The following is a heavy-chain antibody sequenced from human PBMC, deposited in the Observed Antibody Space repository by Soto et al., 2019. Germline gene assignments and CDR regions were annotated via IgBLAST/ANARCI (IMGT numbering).Heavy chain of an antibody. Sequence: GGSLRLSCVAAGFTFSSAAMNWVRQAPGKGLEWVSIIGGTGTRTHYADSVKGRFTISRDNSKNTLYLDMHSLRAEDTALYYCAKSLDIHYKNWFDPWGQGTRVTVSS. CDR1: GFTFSSAA. J-gene: IGHJ5*02. CDR3: AKSLDIHYKNWFDP. V-gene: IGHV3-23*01. CDR2: IGGTGTRT. D-gene: IGHD4-4*01.